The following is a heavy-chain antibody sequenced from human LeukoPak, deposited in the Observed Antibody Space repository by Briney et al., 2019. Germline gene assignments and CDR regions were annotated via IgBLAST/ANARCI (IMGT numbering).Heavy chain of an antibody. CDR1: GFTFTGYA. V-gene: IGHV3-23*01. CDR3: AKDLRFGDSPGNRFDY. Sequence: GGSLRLSCAASGFTFTGYAMTWVRQAPRKGLEWVSAIGGSGGGTYYADSVKGRFTISRDNSKNTLYLQMNSLRAEDTAVYYCAKDLRFGDSPGNRFDYWGQGTLVTVSS. CDR2: IGGSGGGT. J-gene: IGHJ4*02. D-gene: IGHD3-10*01.